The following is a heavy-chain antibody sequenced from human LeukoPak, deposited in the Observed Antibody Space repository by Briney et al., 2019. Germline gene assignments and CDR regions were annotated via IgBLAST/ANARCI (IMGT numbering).Heavy chain of an antibody. CDR3: ASSGGGCSGGSCYSSIGY. Sequence: GASVKVSCTASGYTFTGYYMHWVRQAPGQGLEWMGWINPNSGATNYAQKFQGRVTITADESTSTAYMELSSLRSEDTAVYYCASSGGGCSGGSCYSSIGYWGQGTLVTVSS. V-gene: IGHV1-2*02. D-gene: IGHD2-15*01. CDR2: INPNSGAT. CDR1: GYTFTGYY. J-gene: IGHJ4*02.